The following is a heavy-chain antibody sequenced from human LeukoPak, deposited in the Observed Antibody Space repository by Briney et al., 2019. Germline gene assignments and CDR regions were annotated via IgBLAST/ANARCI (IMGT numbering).Heavy chain of an antibody. CDR3: ASGSGSYRTPYYYMDV. J-gene: IGHJ6*03. D-gene: IGHD3-10*01. CDR2: IYSGGST. Sequence: GGSLRLSCAASGFTVSSNFLSWVRQAPGKGLEWVSVIYSGGSTYYADSVKGRFTISRDNSKNTLYLQMNSLRAEDTAVYYCASGSGSYRTPYYYMDVWGTGTTVTVSS. CDR1: GFTVSSNF. V-gene: IGHV3-53*01.